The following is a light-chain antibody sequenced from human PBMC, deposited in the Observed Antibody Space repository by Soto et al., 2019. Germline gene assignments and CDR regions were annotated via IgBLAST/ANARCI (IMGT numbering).Light chain of an antibody. V-gene: IGKV1-5*03. CDR3: QQYNIYSEA. CDR2: KAS. Sequence: DIQMTQSPSTLSGSVGDRVTITCRASQTISSWLAWYQQKPGKAPKLLIYKASTLKSGVPSRFSGSGSGTEFTLTISSLQPDDFAPYYCQQYNIYSEAFGQGTKVELK. J-gene: IGKJ1*01. CDR1: QTISSW.